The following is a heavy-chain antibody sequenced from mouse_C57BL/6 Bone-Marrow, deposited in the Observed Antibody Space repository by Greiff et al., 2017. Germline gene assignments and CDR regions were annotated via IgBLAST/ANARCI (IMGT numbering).Heavy chain of an antibody. CDR2: IYPGSGST. V-gene: IGHV1-55*01. Sequence: QVQLQQPGAELVKPGASVKMSCKASGYTFTSYWITWVKQRPGQGLEWIGDIYPGSGSTNYNEKFKSKATLTVDTSSSTAYMQLSSLTSEDSAVYYCARSGAYYYGSSSYYAMDYWGQGTSVTVSS. CDR3: ARSGAYYYGSSSYYAMDY. J-gene: IGHJ4*01. D-gene: IGHD1-1*01. CDR1: GYTFTSYW.